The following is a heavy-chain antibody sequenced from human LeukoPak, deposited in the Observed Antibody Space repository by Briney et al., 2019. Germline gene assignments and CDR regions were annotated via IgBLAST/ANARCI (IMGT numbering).Heavy chain of an antibody. CDR1: GFTFSSYS. J-gene: IGHJ6*03. CDR2: ISSSSTI. CDR3: ARAIGYCTSTSCYHYYHMDV. Sequence: GGSLRLSCAASGFTFSSYSMNWVRQAPGKGLEWVSYISSSSTIYYADSMKGRFTISRDNAKNSLYLQMNSLRAEDTAVYFCARAIGYCTSTSCYHYYHMDVWGKGTTVTVSS. D-gene: IGHD2-2*03. V-gene: IGHV3-48*01.